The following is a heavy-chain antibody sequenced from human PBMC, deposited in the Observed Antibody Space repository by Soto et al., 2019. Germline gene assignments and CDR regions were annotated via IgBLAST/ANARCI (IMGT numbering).Heavy chain of an antibody. CDR3: ARLDSSSWYSLDY. Sequence: ASVKVSCKASGYTFTSYAMHWVRQAPGQRLEWMGWINAGNGNTKYSQKFQGRVTITRDTSASTAYMELSSLRSEDTAVYYCARLDSSSWYSLDYWGQGTLVTVSS. J-gene: IGHJ4*02. V-gene: IGHV1-3*01. D-gene: IGHD6-13*01. CDR1: GYTFTSYA. CDR2: INAGNGNT.